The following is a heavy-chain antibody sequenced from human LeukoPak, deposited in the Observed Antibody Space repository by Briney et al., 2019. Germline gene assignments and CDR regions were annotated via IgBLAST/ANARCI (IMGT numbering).Heavy chain of an antibody. CDR2: IDWDDDK. CDR1: GFSLSTSGMC. V-gene: IGHV2-70*01. CDR3: ARTPGGYYDILTGYNYYYYMDV. Sequence: SGPALVHPTPPLTLTCTFSGFSLSTSGMCVSWIRQPPEKALEWLAPIDWDDDKYYSTSLKTRLTISKDTSKNQVVLTMTNMDPVDTATYYCARTPGGYYDILTGYNYYYYMDVWGKGTTVTVSS. J-gene: IGHJ6*03. D-gene: IGHD3-9*01.